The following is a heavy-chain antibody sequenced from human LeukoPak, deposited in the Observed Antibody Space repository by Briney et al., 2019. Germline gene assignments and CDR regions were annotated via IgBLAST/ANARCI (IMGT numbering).Heavy chain of an antibody. J-gene: IGHJ3*01. CDR3: ARGFDGANAFDV. Sequence: GGSLRLACAAAGFTFTTYWMNWVRQAPGKGRGWVANINQDGSEKYYVDSLKGRFSISRDNAKDSVYLQMNSLRAEDTALYYCARGFDGANAFDVWGQGTMVTVSA. CDR2: INQDGSEK. V-gene: IGHV3-7*01. CDR1: GFTFTTYW.